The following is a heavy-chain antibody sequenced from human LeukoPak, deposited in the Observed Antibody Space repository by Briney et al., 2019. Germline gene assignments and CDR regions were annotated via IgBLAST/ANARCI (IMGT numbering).Heavy chain of an antibody. D-gene: IGHD2-2*02. J-gene: IGHJ5*02. Sequence: PSETLSLTCTVSGGSISSSSYYWGWIRQPPGKGLEWIGSIYYSGSTYYNPSLKSRVTISVDTSKNQFSLKLSSVTAADTAVYYCARGRSSTSCYTPRWCIAAAGTGKNTNWFDPWGQGTLVTVSS. CDR3: ARGRSSTSCYTPRWCIAAAGTGKNTNWFDP. CDR1: GGSISSSSYY. CDR2: IYYSGST. V-gene: IGHV4-39*07.